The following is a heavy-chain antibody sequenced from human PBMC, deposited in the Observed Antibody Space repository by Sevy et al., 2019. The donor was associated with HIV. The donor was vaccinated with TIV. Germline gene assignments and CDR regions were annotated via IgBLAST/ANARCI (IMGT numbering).Heavy chain of an antibody. V-gene: IGHV3-30*02. CDR2: KRNDETAK. J-gene: IGHJ6*02. D-gene: IGHD3-10*01. CDR3: ARDGGYYGMDV. CDR1: GFNFAIYG. Sequence: GGSLRLSCAVSGFNFAIYGFHLVRQAPGKGLGWVANKRNDETAKYYVESMNGRFTVTRDNSKNTEFLQMNSLTPDDTGRYYCARDGGYYGMDVWGLGTTVTVSS.